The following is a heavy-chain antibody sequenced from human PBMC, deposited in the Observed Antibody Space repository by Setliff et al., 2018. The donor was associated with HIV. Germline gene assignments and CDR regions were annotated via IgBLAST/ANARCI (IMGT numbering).Heavy chain of an antibody. J-gene: IGHJ5*02. D-gene: IGHD3-3*02. CDR2: INPNDGAT. Sequence: ASVKVSCKTSGYTFTSHGISWVRQAPGQGLEWMGIINPNDGATTYAQNFEGRVTMTRDTSTNTVYMELSSLRSDDTAVYYCARGTAPRPASVLEFLEWLFPNWFDPWGQGTLVTVSS. CDR3: ARGTAPRPASVLEFLEWLFPNWFDP. CDR1: GYTFTSHG. V-gene: IGHV1-18*01.